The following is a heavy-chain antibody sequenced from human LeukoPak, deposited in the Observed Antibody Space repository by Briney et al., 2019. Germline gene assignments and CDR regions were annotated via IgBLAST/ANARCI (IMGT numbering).Heavy chain of an antibody. J-gene: IGHJ6*02. Sequence: SETLSLTCTVSGGFISGYYWNWIRQPPGKGLEWIGFTYDSGTTNYNPSLNSRVTISVDTSKNQFSLKLSSVTAADTAVYYCARLGIAVAGTSYYYYGMDVWGQGTTVTVSS. CDR3: ARLGIAVAGTSYYYYGMDV. V-gene: IGHV4-59*08. D-gene: IGHD6-19*01. CDR2: TYDSGTT. CDR1: GGFISGYY.